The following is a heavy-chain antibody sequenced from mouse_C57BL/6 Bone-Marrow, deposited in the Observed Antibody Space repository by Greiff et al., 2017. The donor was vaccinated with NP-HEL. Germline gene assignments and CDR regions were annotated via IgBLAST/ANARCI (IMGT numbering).Heavy chain of an antibody. J-gene: IGHJ4*01. Sequence: DVMLVESGGGLVQPKGSLKLSCAASGFSFNTYAMNWVRQAPGKGLEWVARIRSKSNNYATYYADSVKDRFTISRDDSESMLYLQMNNLKTEDTAMYYCVRLLRERAMDYWGQGTSVTVSS. V-gene: IGHV10-1*01. CDR2: IRSKSNNYAT. D-gene: IGHD1-1*01. CDR1: GFSFNTYA. CDR3: VRLLRERAMDY.